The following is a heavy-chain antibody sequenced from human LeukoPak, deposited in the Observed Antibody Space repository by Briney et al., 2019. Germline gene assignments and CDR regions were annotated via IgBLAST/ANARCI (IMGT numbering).Heavy chain of an antibody. Sequence: PSETLSLTCTVSGGSISSYFWSWIRQPPGEGLEWVGFIYYSGSSNYNPSLKSRVTISVDTSKNQFSLKLSSVTAADTAVYYCAREGGYSYAKYFDFWGQGTLVTVSS. CDR3: AREGGYSYAKYFDF. D-gene: IGHD5-18*01. CDR2: IYYSGSS. V-gene: IGHV4-59*01. J-gene: IGHJ4*02. CDR1: GGSISSYF.